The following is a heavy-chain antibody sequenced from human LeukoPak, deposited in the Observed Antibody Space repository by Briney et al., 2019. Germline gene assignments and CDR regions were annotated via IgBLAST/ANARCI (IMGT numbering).Heavy chain of an antibody. V-gene: IGHV3-48*03. CDR1: GFTFSSYE. D-gene: IGHD6-19*01. CDR2: ISSSGSTM. J-gene: IGHJ3*02. CDR3: AREVSSGWSNDDAFDI. Sequence: PGGSLRLSCAASGFTFSSYEMNWVRQAPGKGLEWVSYISSSGSTMSYADSVKGRFSISRYNAKNSLYLQLSSLRAEDTAVYYCAREVSSGWSNDDAFDIWGQGAMVTVSS.